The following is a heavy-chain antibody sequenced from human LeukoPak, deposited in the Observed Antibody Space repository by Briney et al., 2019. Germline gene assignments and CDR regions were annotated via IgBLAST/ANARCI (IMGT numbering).Heavy chain of an antibody. Sequence: PSETLSLTCTVSGGSISSYYWSWIRQPPGKGLEWIGYIYYSGSTNYNPSLKSRVTIPVDTSKNQFSLKLSSVTAADTAVYYCARAIDFWSGYQQNYFDYWGQGTLVTVSS. CDR2: IYYSGST. D-gene: IGHD3-3*01. CDR1: GGSISSYY. J-gene: IGHJ4*02. CDR3: ARAIDFWSGYQQNYFDY. V-gene: IGHV4-59*01.